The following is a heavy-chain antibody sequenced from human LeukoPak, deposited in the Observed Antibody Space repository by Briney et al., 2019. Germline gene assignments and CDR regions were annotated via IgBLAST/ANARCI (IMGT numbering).Heavy chain of an antibody. Sequence: SETLSLTCTVSGGSISSYYWSWIRQPAGKGLEWIGRIYTSGSTNYNPSLKSRVTMSVDTSKNQFSLKLSSVTAADTAVYYCARHPEITMIVVALDAFDIWGQGTMVTVSS. J-gene: IGHJ3*02. CDR1: GGSISSYY. CDR3: ARHPEITMIVVALDAFDI. V-gene: IGHV4-4*07. CDR2: IYTSGST. D-gene: IGHD3-22*01.